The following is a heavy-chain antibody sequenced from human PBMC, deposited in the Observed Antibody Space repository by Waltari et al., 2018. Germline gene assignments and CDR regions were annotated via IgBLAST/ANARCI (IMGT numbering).Heavy chain of an antibody. J-gene: IGHJ5*02. D-gene: IGHD3-9*01. V-gene: IGHV3-7*01. CDR3: ARAIHDILNWFDP. CDR2: IKQDGSEK. CDR1: GYTFTSYY. Sequence: VQLVQSGAEVKKPGASVKVSCKASGYTFTSYYMHWVRQAPGKGLEWVANIKQDGSEKYYVDSVKGRFTISRDNAKNSLYLQMNSLRAEDTAVYYCARAIHDILNWFDPWGQGTLVTVSS.